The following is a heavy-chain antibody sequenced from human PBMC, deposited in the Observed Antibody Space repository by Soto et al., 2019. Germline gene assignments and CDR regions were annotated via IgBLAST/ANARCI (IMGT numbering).Heavy chain of an antibody. V-gene: IGHV4-59*02. CDR2: VYYSGST. Sequence: QVQLQESGPGLVKPSETLSLTCTVSGGSVSNSYWGWIRQPPGKGLEWVAYVYYSGSTNYNPSLGSRVTISVDKSKNQFSLKRTSVTGADTAVYYCARGRSHEWELLVQYFDYWGQGTLVTVSS. CDR1: GGSVSNSY. D-gene: IGHD1-26*01. J-gene: IGHJ4*02. CDR3: ARGRSHEWELLVQYFDY.